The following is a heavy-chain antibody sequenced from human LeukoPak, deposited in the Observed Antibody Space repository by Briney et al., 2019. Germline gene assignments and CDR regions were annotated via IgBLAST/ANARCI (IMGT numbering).Heavy chain of an antibody. CDR2: ISGSGGST. CDR3: AKAYYDFWESLTVLDY. J-gene: IGHJ4*02. Sequence: QPGGSLRLSCAASGFTFSSYAMSWVRQAPGKGLEWVSAISGSGGSTYYADSVKGRFTISRDNSKNTLYLQMNSLRAEDTAVYYCAKAYYDFWESLTVLDYWGQGTLATVSS. CDR1: GFTFSSYA. V-gene: IGHV3-23*01. D-gene: IGHD3-3*01.